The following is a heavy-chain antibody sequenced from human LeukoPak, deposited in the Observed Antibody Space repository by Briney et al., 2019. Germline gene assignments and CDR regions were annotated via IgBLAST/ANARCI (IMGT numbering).Heavy chain of an antibody. CDR2: IYYSGSD. CDR1: GGSISIYY. V-gene: IGHV4-59*01. Sequence: PSETLSLTCTVSGGSISIYYWSWIRQPPGKGLEWIGYIYYSGSDKNNPSLKNRITMSRDTSTNQVSLKLSSVTAADTAVYYCARVGLGSGSSTGNYYYMDVWGKGTTVTVSS. CDR3: ARVGLGSGSSTGNYYYMDV. D-gene: IGHD3-10*01. J-gene: IGHJ6*03.